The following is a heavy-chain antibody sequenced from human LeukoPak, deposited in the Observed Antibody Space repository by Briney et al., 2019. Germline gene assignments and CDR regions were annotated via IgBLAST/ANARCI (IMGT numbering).Heavy chain of an antibody. CDR1: GGSITAYY. Sequence: SETLSLTCSVYGGSITAYYWSWIRQPPGKGLEWIGEINHSRGTKYNPSLESRVTILLDASKNEFSLNLNSVTAADTAVYYCAREDYYFDSWGQGALVTVSS. CDR2: INHSRGT. V-gene: IGHV4-34*01. CDR3: AREDYYFDS. J-gene: IGHJ4*02.